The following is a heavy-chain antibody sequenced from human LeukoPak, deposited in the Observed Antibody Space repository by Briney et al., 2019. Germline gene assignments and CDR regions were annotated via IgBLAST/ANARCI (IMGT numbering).Heavy chain of an antibody. Sequence: SETLSLTCAVYGGSFSGYYWSWIRQPPGKWLEWIGEITHSGSTNYNPSLKGRVTISVDTSKNQFSLKLSSVTAADTAVYYCARGHVSYYYDSSGYLEYWGQGTLVTVSS. J-gene: IGHJ4*02. D-gene: IGHD3-22*01. CDR2: ITHSGST. CDR3: ARGHVSYYYDSSGYLEY. CDR1: GGSFSGYY. V-gene: IGHV4-34*01.